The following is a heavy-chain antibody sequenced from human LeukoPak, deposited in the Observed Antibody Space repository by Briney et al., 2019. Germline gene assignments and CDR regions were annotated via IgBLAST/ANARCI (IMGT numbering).Heavy chain of an antibody. CDR1: GYTFTGYY. Sequence: GASVKVSCKASGYTFTGYYMHWVRQAPGQGLEWMGWINPNSGGTNFAQKFQGRVTITRETSISTAYMGLSRLKSDDTAVYYCARGAIAAAGTGYWGQGTLVTVSS. V-gene: IGHV1-2*02. J-gene: IGHJ4*02. CDR2: INPNSGGT. CDR3: ARGAIAAAGTGY. D-gene: IGHD6-13*01.